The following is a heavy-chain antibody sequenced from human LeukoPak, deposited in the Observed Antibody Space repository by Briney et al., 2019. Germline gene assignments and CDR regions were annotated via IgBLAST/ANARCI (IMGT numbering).Heavy chain of an antibody. CDR3: ARDLRSPVDLYSNYAHYYYGMDV. CDR2: ISSSSYI. V-gene: IGHV3-21*01. Sequence: GGSLRLSCAASGFTFSSYSMNWVRQAPGKGLEWVSSISSSSYIYYADSVKGRFTISRDNAKNSLYLQMNSLRAEDTAVYYCARDLRSPVDLYSNYAHYYYGMDVWGQGTTVTVSS. J-gene: IGHJ6*02. CDR1: GFTFSSYS. D-gene: IGHD4-11*01.